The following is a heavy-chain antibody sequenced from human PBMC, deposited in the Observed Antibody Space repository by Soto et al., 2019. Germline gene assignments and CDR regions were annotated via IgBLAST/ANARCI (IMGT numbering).Heavy chain of an antibody. V-gene: IGHV3-23*01. J-gene: IGHJ6*02. Sequence: PGGSLRLSCAASVFTFSSYAMSWVRQAPGKGLDWASATSLSGGSRYYADSVKGRFTISRDNSKNTLYLQMNSLRAEDTAVYYCAKVVTSEYDSVPYGMDVWGQGAPVTVSS. CDR3: AKVVTSEYDSVPYGMDV. D-gene: IGHD3-22*01. CDR1: VFTFSSYA. CDR2: TSLSGGSR.